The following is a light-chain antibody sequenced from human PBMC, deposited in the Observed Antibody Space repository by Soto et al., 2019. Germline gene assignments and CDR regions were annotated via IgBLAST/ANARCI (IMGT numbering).Light chain of an antibody. CDR1: YSNIGSNF. J-gene: IGLJ2*01. CDR2: DNS. CDR3: GTWDSSLSLVL. Sequence: QSVLTQPPSVSAAAGQKVTISCSGSYSNIGSNFVSWYQHFPGSAPRLLIYDNSQRPSGIPDRFSGSKSGSSATLGITGLQAGDEADYYCGTWDSSLSLVLFGGGTKLTVL. V-gene: IGLV1-51*01.